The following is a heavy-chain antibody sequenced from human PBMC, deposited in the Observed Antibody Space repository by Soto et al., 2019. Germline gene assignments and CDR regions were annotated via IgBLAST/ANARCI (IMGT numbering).Heavy chain of an antibody. CDR3: ARVSGSYYYGMDV. Sequence: SETLSLTCAVSGGSISSSNCWSWVRQPPGKGLEWIGEIYHSGSTNFNPSLKSRVTISVDKSKNQFSLKLNSVTAADTAVYYCARVSGSYYYGMDVWGQGTKVTVS. CDR1: GGSISSSNC. J-gene: IGHJ6*02. CDR2: IYHSGST. V-gene: IGHV4-4*02.